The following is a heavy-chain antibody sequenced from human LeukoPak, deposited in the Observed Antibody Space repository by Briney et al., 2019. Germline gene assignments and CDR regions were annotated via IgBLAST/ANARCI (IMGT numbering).Heavy chain of an antibody. CDR2: IIPIFGTA. J-gene: IGHJ4*02. CDR1: VGTFSSYA. V-gene: IGHV1-69*06. CDR3: ARDEGYCSSTSCPGHY. Sequence: SVKVSCKASVGTFSSYAISWVRQAPGQGLEWMGGIIPIFGTANYAQKFQGRVTITADKSTSTAYMELSSLRSEDTAVYYCARDEGYCSSTSCPGHYWGQGTLVTVSS. D-gene: IGHD2-2*01.